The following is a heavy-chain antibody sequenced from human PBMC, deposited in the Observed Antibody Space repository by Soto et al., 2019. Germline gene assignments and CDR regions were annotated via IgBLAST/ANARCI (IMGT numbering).Heavy chain of an antibody. Sequence: ASVKVSCKASGYTFTSYYMHWVRQAPGQGLEWMGIINPSGGSTSYAQKFQGRVTMTRDTSTSTVYMELSSLRSEDTAVYYCARVRAAGGGPTISYFAYWGQGTLVPVSS. CDR2: INPSGGST. J-gene: IGHJ4*02. V-gene: IGHV1-46*01. CDR3: ARVRAAGGGPTISYFAY. D-gene: IGHD1-26*01. CDR1: GYTFTSYY.